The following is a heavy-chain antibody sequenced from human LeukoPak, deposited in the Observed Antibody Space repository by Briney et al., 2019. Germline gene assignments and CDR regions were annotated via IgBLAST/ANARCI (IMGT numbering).Heavy chain of an antibody. CDR1: GGSISGYY. D-gene: IGHD1-26*01. CDR2: SSYSGST. J-gene: IGHJ4*02. Sequence: PSETLSLTCTVSGGSISGYYWSWIRQPPGKGLDWIGYSSYSGSTKYNPSLKSRVTISVDTSKNEFSLILTSVTAADTAVYYCARGRVGATTFDYWGQGALVTVSS. CDR3: ARGRVGATTFDY. V-gene: IGHV4-59*12.